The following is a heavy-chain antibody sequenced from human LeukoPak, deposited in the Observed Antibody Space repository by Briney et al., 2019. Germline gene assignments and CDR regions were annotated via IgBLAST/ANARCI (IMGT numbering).Heavy chain of an antibody. Sequence: SETLSLTCTISGASISSGDRWTWVRQSPGKRLEWIGEINHSGSTSYNPSLKSRVTISVDKPENHFSLKLSSVTAADTAVYYCARHRGATMGPSDDWGQGTLVTVSS. CDR2: INHSGST. V-gene: IGHV4-4*02. D-gene: IGHD1-26*01. J-gene: IGHJ4*02. CDR1: GASISSGDR. CDR3: ARHRGATMGPSDD.